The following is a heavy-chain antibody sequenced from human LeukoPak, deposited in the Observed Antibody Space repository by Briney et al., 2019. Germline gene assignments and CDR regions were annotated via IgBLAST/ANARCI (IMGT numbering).Heavy chain of an antibody. J-gene: IGHJ6*03. D-gene: IGHD4-17*01. CDR1: GYSISSGYY. Sequence: SETLSLTCTVSGYSISSGYYWGWIRQPPGKGLEWSGSIYHSGSTYYNPSLKSRVTISVDTSKNQFSLKLSSVTAADTAVYYCARDGVGVTTNLVYYYMDVWGKGTTVTVSS. CDR3: ARDGVGVTTNLVYYYMDV. V-gene: IGHV4-38-2*02. CDR2: IYHSGST.